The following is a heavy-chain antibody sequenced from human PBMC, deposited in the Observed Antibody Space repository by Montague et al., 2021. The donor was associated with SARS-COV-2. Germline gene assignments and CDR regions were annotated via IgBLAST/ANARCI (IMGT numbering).Heavy chain of an antibody. D-gene: IGHD1-26*01. CDR3: ARDHSGNYYGAFDI. Sequence: SLRLSCAASGFTFSSYAVHWVRQAPGKGLKWVAVLSYDGSNKYYVDSVKGRFTISRDNSKNTLYLQMNSLRAEDTAVFYCARDHSGNYYGAFDIWGQGTMVTVSS. J-gene: IGHJ3*02. CDR1: GFTFSSYA. V-gene: IGHV3-30*04. CDR2: LSYDGSNK.